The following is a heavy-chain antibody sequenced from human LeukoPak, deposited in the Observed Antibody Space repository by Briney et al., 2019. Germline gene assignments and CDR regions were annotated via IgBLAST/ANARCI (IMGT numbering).Heavy chain of an antibody. V-gene: IGHV3-21*01. CDR2: ISSSSSYI. D-gene: IGHD2-15*01. Sequence: GGSLRLSCAASGFTFSSYSMIWVRQAPGKGLEWVSSISSSSSYIYYADSVKGRFTISRDNAKNSLYLQMNSLRAEDTAVYYCATGRDCSGGSCYSVYWGQGTLVTVSS. CDR1: GFTFSSYS. CDR3: ATGRDCSGGSCYSVY. J-gene: IGHJ4*02.